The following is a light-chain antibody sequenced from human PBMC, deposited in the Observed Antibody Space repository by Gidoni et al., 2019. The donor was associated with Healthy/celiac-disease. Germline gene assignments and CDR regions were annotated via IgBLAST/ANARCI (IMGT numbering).Light chain of an antibody. J-gene: IGLJ3*02. CDR2: SNN. Sequence: QSVLTQPPSASGTPGQRVTISCSGSSSNIGSNTVNWYQPPPGTAPKLLIYSNNQQPSGVPDRFSGSKSGTSASLAISGLQSEDEADYYCAAWDDSLNGWVFGGGTKLTGL. CDR3: AAWDDSLNGWV. V-gene: IGLV1-44*01. CDR1: SSNIGSNT.